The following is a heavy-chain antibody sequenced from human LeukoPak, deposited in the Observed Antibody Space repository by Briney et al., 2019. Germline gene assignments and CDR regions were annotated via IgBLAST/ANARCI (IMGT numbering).Heavy chain of an antibody. D-gene: IGHD6-13*01. CDR2: INPSGGST. CDR1: GYTFTSYY. Sequence: ASVKVSCKASGYTFTSYYMHWVRQAPGQGLEWMGIINPSGGSTSYAQKFQGRVTMTRDTSTSTVYMELSSLRSEDTAVYYCARVWQQLAPDEAFDIWGQGTMVTVS. V-gene: IGHV1-46*01. CDR3: ARVWQQLAPDEAFDI. J-gene: IGHJ3*02.